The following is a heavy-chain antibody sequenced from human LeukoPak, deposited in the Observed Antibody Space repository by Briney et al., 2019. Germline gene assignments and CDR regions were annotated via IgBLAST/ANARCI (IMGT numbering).Heavy chain of an antibody. Sequence: GGSLRLSCAASGFTFSSYSMNWVRQAPGKGREWVSSISSSSSYIYYADSVKGRFTISRDNAKNSLYLQMNSLRAEDKAVYYCASNYDILTSYYFGYWGQGTLVTVSS. CDR3: ASNYDILTSYYFGY. D-gene: IGHD3-9*01. CDR1: GFTFSSYS. CDR2: ISSSSSYI. J-gene: IGHJ4*02. V-gene: IGHV3-21*01.